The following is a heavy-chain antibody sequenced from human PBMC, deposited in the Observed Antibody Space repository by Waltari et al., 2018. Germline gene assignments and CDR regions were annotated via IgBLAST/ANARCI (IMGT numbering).Heavy chain of an antibody. D-gene: IGHD3-22*01. J-gene: IGHJ3*02. CDR1: GGTFSSYA. V-gene: IGHV1-69*12. CDR3: ARDRDSDDAFDI. CDR2: IIPIVGTA. Sequence: QVQLVQSGAEVKKPGSSVKVSCKASGGTFSSYAISWVRQAPGHGREWMGGIIPIVGTANYAQKFQGRVTITADESTSTAYMELSSLRSEDTAVYYCARDRDSDDAFDIWGQGTMVTVSS.